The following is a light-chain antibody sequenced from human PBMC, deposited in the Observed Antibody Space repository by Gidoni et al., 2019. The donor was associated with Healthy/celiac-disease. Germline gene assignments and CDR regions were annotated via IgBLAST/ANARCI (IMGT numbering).Light chain of an antibody. CDR1: QSVSSY. CDR3: QQRINWPLT. J-gene: IGKJ4*01. Sequence: VLTQSPDPLSLYPGDRATLYCRASQSVSSYLAWYQQKPGQAPRLLIYDASNRDTCIPARFSGSGSGTDFTLTISSLEPEDFAVYYCQQRINWPLTFGGGTKVEIK. CDR2: DAS. V-gene: IGKV3-11*01.